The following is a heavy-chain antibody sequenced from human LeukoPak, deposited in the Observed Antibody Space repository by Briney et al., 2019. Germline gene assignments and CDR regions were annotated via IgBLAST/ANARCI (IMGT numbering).Heavy chain of an antibody. CDR3: AREPSGGYRSSSSCSRYFQH. CDR1: GFIFSGYS. D-gene: IGHD2-2*01. V-gene: IGHV3-21*01. CDR2: ISASDTYI. Sequence: GGSLRLSCAASGFIFSGYSMNWVRQAPGKGLEWVSSISASDTYINYADSLKGRFTISRDNAKNSLYLQMNSLRAEDTAVYYCAREPSGGYRSSSSCSRYFQHWGQGTLVTVSS. J-gene: IGHJ1*01.